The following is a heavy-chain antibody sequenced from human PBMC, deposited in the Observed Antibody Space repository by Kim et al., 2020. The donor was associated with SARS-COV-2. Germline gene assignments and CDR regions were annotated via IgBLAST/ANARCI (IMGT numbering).Heavy chain of an antibody. Sequence: SVKGRFTISRDNSKNTLYLQMNGLRAEDTAVYYCAKGKTGITIFGVVIDYWGQGTLVTVSS. D-gene: IGHD3-3*01. J-gene: IGHJ4*02. CDR3: AKGKTGITIFGVVIDY. V-gene: IGHV3-30*02.